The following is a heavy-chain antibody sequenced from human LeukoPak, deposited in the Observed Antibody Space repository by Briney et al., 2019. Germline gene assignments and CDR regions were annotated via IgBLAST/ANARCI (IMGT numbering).Heavy chain of an antibody. CDR2: INPNSGST. CDR1: GYTFTGYY. V-gene: IGHV1-2*02. D-gene: IGHD1-1*01. CDR3: ARGLQLGY. Sequence: GASVKVSCKASGYTFTGYYMHWVRQAPGQGLEWMGWINPNSGSTNYAQKFQGRVTMTRDTSISTAYMELSRLRSDDTAVYYCARGLQLGYWGQGTLVTVSS. J-gene: IGHJ4*02.